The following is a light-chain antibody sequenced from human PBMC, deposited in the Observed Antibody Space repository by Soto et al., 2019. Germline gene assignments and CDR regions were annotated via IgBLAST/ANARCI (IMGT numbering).Light chain of an antibody. CDR2: TSS. J-gene: IGKJ1*01. CDR1: QSISTY. Sequence: DIQMTQSPSSLSASVGDRVTITCRASQSISTYLNWYQQKPGKAPNLLIYTSSNLQPGVPSRFSGSGSGTDLTLAISSLQPEDFATYYCQQSFSSPRTFGQGTKVEI. V-gene: IGKV1-39*01. CDR3: QQSFSSPRT.